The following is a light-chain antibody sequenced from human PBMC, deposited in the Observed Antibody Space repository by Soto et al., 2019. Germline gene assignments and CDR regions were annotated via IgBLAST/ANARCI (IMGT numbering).Light chain of an antibody. CDR1: QSINNW. V-gene: IGKV1-5*03. CDR2: KAS. CDR3: QQYHGFW. Sequence: DIQMTQSPPTLSASLGDRVTITCRASQSINNWLAWYQQKPGKAPKLLIYKASTLESGVPSRFSGSGSGTQFSLIISGLQPEDFAAYYCQQYHGFWFGQGTKVDIK. J-gene: IGKJ1*01.